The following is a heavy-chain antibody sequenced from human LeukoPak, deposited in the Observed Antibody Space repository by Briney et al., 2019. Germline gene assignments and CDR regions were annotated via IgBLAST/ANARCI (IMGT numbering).Heavy chain of an antibody. CDR1: GFTSSDYY. CDR2: ISSSSSYT. Sequence: GGSLRLSCAASGFTSSDYYMSWIRQAPGEGLEWVSYISSSSSYTNYADSVKGRFTISRDNAKNSLYLQMNSLRAEDTAVYYCARGDSLTTAVDYWGQGTLVSVSS. J-gene: IGHJ4*02. CDR3: ARGDSLTTAVDY. V-gene: IGHV3-11*06. D-gene: IGHD4/OR15-4a*01.